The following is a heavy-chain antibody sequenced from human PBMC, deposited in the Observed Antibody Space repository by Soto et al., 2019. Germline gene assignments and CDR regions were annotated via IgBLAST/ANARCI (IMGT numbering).Heavy chain of an antibody. J-gene: IGHJ4*02. Sequence: QVQLVQSVAEGKNPGASVKVSCKASGYTFTSYDINWVRQATGQGLEWMGWMNTNSGNTVYAQKLQGRVTMTRTNSPCTAYMELSSLRLEDLAMYYCARDKVGAVVYWGQGALVTGSS. CDR2: MNTNSGNT. CDR3: ARDKVGAVVY. V-gene: IGHV1-8*01. D-gene: IGHD1-26*01. CDR1: GYTFTSYD.